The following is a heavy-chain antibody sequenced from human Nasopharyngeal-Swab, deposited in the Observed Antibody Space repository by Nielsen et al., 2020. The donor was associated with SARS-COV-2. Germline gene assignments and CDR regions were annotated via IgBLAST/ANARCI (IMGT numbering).Heavy chain of an antibody. CDR2: VSVTANRT. CDR3: AKDGTPDYDFWSTYDRDSYNYYMDV. Sequence: WIRQPPGKGLEWVSTVSVTANRTSYADSVKGRFTISSDNSKNTLYLQMNSLRAEDTALYYCAKDGTPDYDFWSTYDRDSYNYYMDVWGKGTTVTVSS. V-gene: IGHV3-23*01. J-gene: IGHJ6*03. D-gene: IGHD3-3*01.